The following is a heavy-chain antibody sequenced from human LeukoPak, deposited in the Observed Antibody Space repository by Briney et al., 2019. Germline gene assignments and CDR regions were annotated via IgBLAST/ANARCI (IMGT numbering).Heavy chain of an antibody. V-gene: IGHV3-9*03. CDR3: ARSFYDYVWGSYRQFDY. D-gene: IGHD3-16*02. CDR2: ISWNSGSI. Sequence: PGGSLRLSCAASGFTFDDYAMHWVRQAPGKGLEWVSGISWNSGSIGYADSVKGRFTISRDNAKNSLYLQMNSLRAEDMALYYCARSFYDYVWGSYRQFDYWGQGTLVTVSS. CDR1: GFTFDDYA. J-gene: IGHJ4*02.